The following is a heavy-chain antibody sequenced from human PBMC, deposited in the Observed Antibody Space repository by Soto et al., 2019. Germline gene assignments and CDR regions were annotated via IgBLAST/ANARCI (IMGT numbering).Heavy chain of an antibody. J-gene: IGHJ5*02. CDR3: ARASNEYYDFWSGYSINWFDP. CDR2: IYYSGST. D-gene: IGHD3-3*01. CDR1: GGSISSYY. Sequence: TSETLSLTCTVSGGSISSYYWSWVRQPPGKGLEWIGYIYYSGSTNYNPSLKSRVTISVDTSKNQFSLKLSSVTAADTAVYYCARASNEYYDFWSGYSINWFDPWGQGTLVTVSS. V-gene: IGHV4-59*01.